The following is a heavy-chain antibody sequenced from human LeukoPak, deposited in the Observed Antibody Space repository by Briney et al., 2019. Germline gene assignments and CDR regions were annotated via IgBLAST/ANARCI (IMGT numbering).Heavy chain of an antibody. CDR1: GGSITSSAYY. D-gene: IGHD6-6*01. J-gene: IGHJ6*03. CDR3: AREVVVAAPGYYYMDV. CDR2: IYYSGST. V-gene: IGHV4-39*07. Sequence: SETLSLTRTVSGGSITSSAYYWGWIRQPPGKGLEWIGSIYYSGSTYYNPSLKSRVTMSVDTSKNQFSLKLSSVIAADTAVYYCAREVVVAAPGYYYMDVWGKGTTVTVS.